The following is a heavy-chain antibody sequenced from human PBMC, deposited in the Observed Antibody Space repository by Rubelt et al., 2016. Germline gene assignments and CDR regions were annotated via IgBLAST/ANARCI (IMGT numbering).Heavy chain of an antibody. J-gene: IGHJ5*02. CDR3: ARIEQWLVPGVDWFDP. D-gene: IGHD6-19*01. V-gene: IGHV2-5*01. Sequence: VGWIRQPPGKALEWLALIYWNDDKRYSPSLKSRLTITKDTSKNQVVLTMTNMDPVDTATYYCARIEQWLVPGVDWFDPWGQGTLVTVSS. CDR2: IYWNDDK.